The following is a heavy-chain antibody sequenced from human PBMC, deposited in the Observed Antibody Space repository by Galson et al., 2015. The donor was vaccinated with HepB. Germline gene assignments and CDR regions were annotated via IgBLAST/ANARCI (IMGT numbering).Heavy chain of an antibody. CDR2: VSYDGSQQ. D-gene: IGHD6-6*01. CDR3: ARVKLEFDH. Sequence: WVRQAPGKGLEWVALVSYDGSQQYYADSVKGRFTISRDNSNNTLYLQLSSLRPEDTAVYYCARVKLEFDHWGQGVLVTVST. J-gene: IGHJ4*02. V-gene: IGHV3-30*03.